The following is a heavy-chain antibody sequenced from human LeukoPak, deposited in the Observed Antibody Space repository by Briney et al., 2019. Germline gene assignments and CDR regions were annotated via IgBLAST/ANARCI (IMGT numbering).Heavy chain of an antibody. J-gene: IGHJ3*02. CDR1: GFTFSSYA. V-gene: IGHV3-48*04. CDR2: ISSSGSTI. CDR3: ANGVVGAIYAFDI. D-gene: IGHD1-26*01. Sequence: GGSLRLSCAASGFTFSSYAMSWVRQAPGKGLEWVSYISSSGSTIYYADSVKGRFTISRDNAKNSLYLQMNSLRAEDTAVYYCANGVVGAIYAFDIWGQGTMVTVSS.